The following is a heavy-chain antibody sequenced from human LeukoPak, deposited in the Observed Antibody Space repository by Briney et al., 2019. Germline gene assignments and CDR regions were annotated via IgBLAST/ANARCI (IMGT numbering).Heavy chain of an antibody. D-gene: IGHD3-3*01. V-gene: IGHV4-34*01. CDR3: ARGMGFWSGYVVY. J-gene: IGHJ4*02. CDR1: GGSFCGYY. CDR2: INHSGST. Sequence: SETLSLTCAGCGGSFCGYYRSWIRRQPGKGLEWIGEINHSGSTNYNPSLKSRVTISVDTSKNQFSLKLSSVTAADTAVYYCARGMGFWSGYVVYWGQGTLVTVSS.